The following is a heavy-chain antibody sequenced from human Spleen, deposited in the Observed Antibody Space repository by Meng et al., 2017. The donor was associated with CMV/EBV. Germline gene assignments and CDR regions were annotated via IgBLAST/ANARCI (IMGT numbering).Heavy chain of an antibody. Sequence: LSLTCTVSGGSISSSSYYWGWIRQPPGKGLEWVALISYDGRNKYYADSVKGRLIISRDTSQNIVYLQMNSLRVDDTAVYYCARVVGATRLDYWGQGTLVTVSS. CDR3: ARVVGATRLDY. CDR2: ISYDGRNK. D-gene: IGHD1-26*01. CDR1: GGSISSSS. J-gene: IGHJ4*02. V-gene: IGHV3-30*03.